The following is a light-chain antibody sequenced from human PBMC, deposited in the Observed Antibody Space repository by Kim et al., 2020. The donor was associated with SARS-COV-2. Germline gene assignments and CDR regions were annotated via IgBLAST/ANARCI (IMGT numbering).Light chain of an antibody. CDR1: QTVTSNS. CDR2: ATS. Sequence: LSPGERSTFSCRASQTVTSNSLAWYQQRPGQAPRVLIYATSSRAVDIPDRFAGSGSGTDFTLTISRVEPEDFAVYYCQQFASSPYTFGQGTKLEI. CDR3: QQFASSPYT. V-gene: IGKV3-20*01. J-gene: IGKJ2*01.